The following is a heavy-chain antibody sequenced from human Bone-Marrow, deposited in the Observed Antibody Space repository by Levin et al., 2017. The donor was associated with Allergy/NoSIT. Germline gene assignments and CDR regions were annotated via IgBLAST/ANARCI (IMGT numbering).Heavy chain of an antibody. CDR1: GFRFNEFW. J-gene: IGHJ6*03. CDR3: ARVGDKSNYYYYYYMDV. D-gene: IGHD3-10*01. Sequence: PGESLKISCVASGFRFNEFWMSWVRLAPGRGLEWVANIRHDGTEIFYVDSVRGRFTISRDNGKKSLYLQMHSLSAEDTAVYYCARVGDKSNYYYYYYMDVWGKGTTVTVSS. CDR2: IRHDGTEI. V-gene: IGHV3-7*01.